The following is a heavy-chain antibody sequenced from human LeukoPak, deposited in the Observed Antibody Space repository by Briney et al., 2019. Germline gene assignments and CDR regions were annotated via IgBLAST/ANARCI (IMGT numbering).Heavy chain of an antibody. D-gene: IGHD4-17*01. J-gene: IGHJ4*02. CDR2: LYGGTSA. Sequence: GGSLRLSCAVSGFTVKSNYMSWVRQAPGKGLEWVSILYGGTSAYYADSVKGRFTISRDNFKNTLYLQMNSLRVEDTGAYYCARDKGGFYGRAWDWGQGTLVTVSS. CDR1: GFTVKSNY. V-gene: IGHV3-53*01. CDR3: ARDKGGFYGRAWD.